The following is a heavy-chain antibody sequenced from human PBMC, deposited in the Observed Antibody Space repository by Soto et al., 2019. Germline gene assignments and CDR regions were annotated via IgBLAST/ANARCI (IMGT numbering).Heavy chain of an antibody. Sequence: ETLSLTCTVSGGSISSYYWSWIRQPPGKGLEWIGYIYYSGSTNYNPSLKSRVTISVDTSKNQFSLKLSSVTAADTAVYYCARGIGDYYDSSGYFNWFDPWGQGTLVTVSS. J-gene: IGHJ5*02. V-gene: IGHV4-59*01. CDR3: ARGIGDYYDSSGYFNWFDP. CDR2: IYYSGST. D-gene: IGHD3-22*01. CDR1: GGSISSYY.